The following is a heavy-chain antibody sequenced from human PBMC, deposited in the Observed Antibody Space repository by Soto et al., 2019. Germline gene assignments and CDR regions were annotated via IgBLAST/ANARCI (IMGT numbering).Heavy chain of an antibody. V-gene: IGHV3-21*01. Sequence: XGSLRLSCAASGFTFSSYSMNWVRQAPGKGLEWVASISSSSSYIYYADSVKGRFTISRDKAKDSLFLQMSSLRAEDTALYYCARHQGPAAGNYGMDVWGRGTTVTVSS. CDR3: ARHQGPAAGNYGMDV. CDR1: GFTFSSYS. J-gene: IGHJ6*02. CDR2: ISSSSSYI. D-gene: IGHD6-13*01.